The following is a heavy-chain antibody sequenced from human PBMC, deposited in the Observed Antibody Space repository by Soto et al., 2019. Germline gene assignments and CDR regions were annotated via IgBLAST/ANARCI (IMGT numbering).Heavy chain of an antibody. J-gene: IGHJ5*02. Sequence: SVKVACKASGYTFTSNAITCVRQAPVQGLEWMCRISAYDGNTNYSQKFQGRVTMTTDASTNTAYLELGSLKSDDTAVYYCARVWGSYRAPSGGAGLDPWGQGTMVTVYS. D-gene: IGHD3-16*02. CDR3: ARVWGSYRAPSGGAGLDP. CDR1: GYTFTSNA. V-gene: IGHV1-18*04. CDR2: ISAYDGNT.